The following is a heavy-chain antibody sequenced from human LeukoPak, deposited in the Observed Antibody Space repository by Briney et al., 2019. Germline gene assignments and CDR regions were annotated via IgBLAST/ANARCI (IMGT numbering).Heavy chain of an antibody. V-gene: IGHV3-23*01. Sequence: GGSLRLSCAASGFTFSSYAMSWVRQAPGKGLEWVSAISGSGGRTYYADSVKGRFTISRDNSKNTLYLQMNSLRAEDTAVYYCAKRGNAMVLVDYWGQGTLVTVSS. CDR3: AKRGNAMVLVDY. D-gene: IGHD5-18*01. J-gene: IGHJ4*02. CDR1: GFTFSSYA. CDR2: ISGSGGRT.